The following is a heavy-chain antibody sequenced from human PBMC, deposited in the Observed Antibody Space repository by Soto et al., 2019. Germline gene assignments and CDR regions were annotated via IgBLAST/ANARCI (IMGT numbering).Heavy chain of an antibody. Sequence: EVQLLESGGGLVQPGGSLRLSCAASKFTFSSYAMTGVRQAPGKGLVWVAGISAGGGRTDYAASVKGRFTISRDNSKDTLFLQMNSLRAEDTAIYYCAKDPPYSSSSGWGQGTLVTVSS. CDR3: AKDPPYSSSSG. D-gene: IGHD6-6*01. CDR1: KFTFSSYA. J-gene: IGHJ1*01. V-gene: IGHV3-23*01. CDR2: ISAGGGRT.